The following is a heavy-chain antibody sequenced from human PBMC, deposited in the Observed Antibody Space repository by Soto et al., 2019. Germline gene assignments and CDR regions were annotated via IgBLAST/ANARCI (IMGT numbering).Heavy chain of an antibody. CDR3: EKEGGAWVLWFGGSYGMDV. V-gene: IGHV3-43D*03. Sequence: GGSLRLSCAASGFTFDDYAMHWVRQAPGKGLEWVSLISWDGGSTYYADSVKGRFTISRDNSKNSLYLQMNRLRAEDTAVYYWEKEGGAWVLWFGGSYGMDVWGQGTTVTVSS. CDR1: GFTFDDYA. J-gene: IGHJ6*02. D-gene: IGHD3-10*01. CDR2: ISWDGGST.